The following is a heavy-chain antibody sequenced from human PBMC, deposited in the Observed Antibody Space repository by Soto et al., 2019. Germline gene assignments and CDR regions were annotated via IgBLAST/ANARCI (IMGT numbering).Heavy chain of an antibody. V-gene: IGHV1-18*01. Sequence: GASVKVSCKASGYTFTSYGISWVRQAPGQGLEWMGWISAFNGNTNYAQKLQGRVTMTTDTSTSTPYMELRSLRSDDTAVYYCARVQETPKPTAAFDIWGQGTMVTVSS. CDR1: GYTFTSYG. CDR2: ISAFNGNT. CDR3: ARVQETPKPTAAFDI. J-gene: IGHJ3*02. D-gene: IGHD1-1*01.